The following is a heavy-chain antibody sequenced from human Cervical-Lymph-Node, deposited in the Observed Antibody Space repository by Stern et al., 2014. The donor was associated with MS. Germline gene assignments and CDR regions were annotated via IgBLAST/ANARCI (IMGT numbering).Heavy chain of an antibody. V-gene: IGHV1-18*01. CDR1: GYTFPNYG. D-gene: IGHD2-15*01. CDR3: ARDVVIVVALHNWFDP. CDR2: ISTYTGDT. Sequence: VQLVESGAEVKKPGASVKVSCKASGYTFPNYGISWVRQAPGQGLEWMGWISTYTGDTHYAQKFQGRVTMTTDTSTTTAYMELRSLRSDDTDVYYCARDVVIVVALHNWFDPWGQGTLVTVSS. J-gene: IGHJ5*02.